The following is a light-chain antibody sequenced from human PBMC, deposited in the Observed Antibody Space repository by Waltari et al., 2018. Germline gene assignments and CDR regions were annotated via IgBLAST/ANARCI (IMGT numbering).Light chain of an antibody. V-gene: IGLV1-47*01. CDR3: ATWDDRLSGWL. CDR2: KNQ. CDR1: ISNIGSQY. J-gene: IGLJ3*02. Sequence: QSVLTQTPSASGTPGQRVTISCSGSISNIGSQYVYWYQQLPGTAPNLLIYKNQQRPAGVPYRFSGSKAGTSASLAISGLRAEAEADYYCATWDDRLSGWLFGGGTKLTAL.